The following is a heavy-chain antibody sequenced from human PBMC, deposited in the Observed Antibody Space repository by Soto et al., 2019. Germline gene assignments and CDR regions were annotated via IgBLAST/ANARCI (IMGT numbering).Heavy chain of an antibody. CDR1: GFSFSSYS. Sequence: EVQLVEYGGGLVKPGGSLRLSCAASGFSFSSYSMNWVRQAPGKGLEWVSSISSSSSYIYYAYSVKGRFTISRDNAKNSLYLQMNSLRAEDTAVYYCARAYSSCWYSDYWGQGTLVTVSS. CDR3: ARAYSSCWYSDY. J-gene: IGHJ4*02. V-gene: IGHV3-21*01. CDR2: ISSSSSYI. D-gene: IGHD6-19*01.